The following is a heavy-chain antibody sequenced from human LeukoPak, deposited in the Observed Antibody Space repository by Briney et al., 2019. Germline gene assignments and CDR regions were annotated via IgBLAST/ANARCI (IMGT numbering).Heavy chain of an antibody. Sequence: GGSLRLSCAASGSTFRTYAMNWVRQAPGKGLEWVSGISGSGDNTYYADSVKGRFTISRDNSKNTLYLQMNSLRAEDTAVYYCAKGDDILTGYLSYFDYWGQGTLVTVSS. J-gene: IGHJ4*02. V-gene: IGHV3-23*01. CDR1: GSTFRTYA. CDR3: AKGDDILTGYLSYFDY. CDR2: ISGSGDNT. D-gene: IGHD3-9*01.